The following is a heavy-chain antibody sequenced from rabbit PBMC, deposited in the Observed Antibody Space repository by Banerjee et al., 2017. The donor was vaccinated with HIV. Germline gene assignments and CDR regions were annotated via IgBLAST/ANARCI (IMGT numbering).Heavy chain of an antibody. D-gene: IGHD6-1*01. J-gene: IGHJ4*01. CDR2: IYPDYGST. CDR3: AKYTWDYATYVSL. V-gene: IGHV1S45*01. Sequence: QEQLEESGGDLVKPEGSLTLTCTASGFSFSSSYYMCWVRQAPGKGLEWIACIYPDYGSTDYASWAKGRFTISKTSSTTVTLQMTSLTVADTATYFCAKYTWDYATYVSLWGPGTLVTVS. CDR1: GFSFSSSYY.